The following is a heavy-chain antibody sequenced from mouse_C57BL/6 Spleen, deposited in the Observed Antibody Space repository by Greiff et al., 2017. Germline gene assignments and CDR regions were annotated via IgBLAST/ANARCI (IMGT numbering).Heavy chain of an antibody. J-gene: IGHJ1*03. Sequence: QVQLKESGAELVRPGASVTLSCKASGYTFTDYEMHWVKQTPVHGLEWIGAIDPETGGTAYNQKFKGKAILTADKSSSTAYMELRSLTSEDSAVYYCTREGITTGGGYFDVWGTGTTVTVSS. CDR1: GYTFTDYE. CDR3: TREGITTGGGYFDV. V-gene: IGHV1-15*01. D-gene: IGHD1-1*01. CDR2: IDPETGGT.